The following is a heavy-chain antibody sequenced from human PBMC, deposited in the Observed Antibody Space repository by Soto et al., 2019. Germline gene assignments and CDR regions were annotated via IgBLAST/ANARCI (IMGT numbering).Heavy chain of an antibody. CDR2: INPCGGST. CDR3: AHLPRDPDAFDI. Sequence: GASVKVSCKTSGYIFTSYGISWVRQAPGQGLEWMGLINPCGGSTSYAQKFQGRVTMTRDTSTSTVYMELSSLRSEDTAVYYCAHLPRDPDAFDIWGQGTMVTVSS. J-gene: IGHJ3*02. V-gene: IGHV1-46*03. CDR1: GYIFTSYG.